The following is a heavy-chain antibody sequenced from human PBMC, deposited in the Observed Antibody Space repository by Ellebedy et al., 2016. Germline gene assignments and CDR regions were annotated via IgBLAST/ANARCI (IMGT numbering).Heavy chain of an antibody. Sequence: ETLSLTCAVYGGSFSGYYWSWVRQAPGKGLEWVANIKQDGSEKYYVDSVKGRFTISRDNAKNSLYLQMNSLRAEDTAVYYCAKDPYSTWQPYYYYGMDVWGQGTTVTVSS. CDR3: AKDPYSTWQPYYYYGMDV. D-gene: IGHD6-13*01. J-gene: IGHJ6*02. CDR2: IKQDGSEK. V-gene: IGHV3-7*03. CDR1: GGSFSGYY.